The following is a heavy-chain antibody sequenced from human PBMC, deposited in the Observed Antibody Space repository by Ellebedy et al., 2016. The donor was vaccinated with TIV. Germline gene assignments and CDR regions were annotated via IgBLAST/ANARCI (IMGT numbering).Heavy chain of an antibody. Sequence: GESLKISCAASGFTFSSYGMHWVRQAPGKGLEWVAVISYDGSNKYYADSVKGRFTISRDNSKNTLYLQMNSLRAEDTAVYYCARDEMATDYWGQGTPVTVSS. CDR2: ISYDGSNK. CDR3: ARDEMATDY. CDR1: GFTFSSYG. J-gene: IGHJ4*02. D-gene: IGHD5-24*01. V-gene: IGHV3-30*03.